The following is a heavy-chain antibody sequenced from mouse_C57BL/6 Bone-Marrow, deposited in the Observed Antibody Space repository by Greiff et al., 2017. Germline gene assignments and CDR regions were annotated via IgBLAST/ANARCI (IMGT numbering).Heavy chain of an antibody. J-gene: IGHJ4*01. V-gene: IGHV1-81*01. D-gene: IGHD1-1*01. CDR2: IYPRSGNT. CDR1: GYTFTSYG. CDR3: SRSYYGSSYDAMDY. Sequence: QVQLQQSGAELARPGASVKLSCTASGYTFTSYGISWVKQRTGQGLEWIGEIYPRSGNTYYNEKLKGKATLTADKSSSTTYMEIRSMTSDDSAVYFCSRSYYGSSYDAMDYWGQGTSVTVSS.